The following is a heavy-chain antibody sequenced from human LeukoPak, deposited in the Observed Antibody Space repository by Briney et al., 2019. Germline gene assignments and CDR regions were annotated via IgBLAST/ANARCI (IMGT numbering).Heavy chain of an antibody. D-gene: IGHD2-15*01. CDR2: IYYSGST. J-gene: IGHJ4*02. Sequence: SETLSLTCTVSGGSISSSSYYWGWIRQPPGKGLEWIGSIYYSGSTYYNPSLKSRVTISVDTSKNQFSLKLSSVTAADTAVYYCARRSYCSGGSCYLGWGQGNLVTVSS. CDR3: ARRSYCSGGSCYLG. CDR1: GGSISSSSYY. V-gene: IGHV4-39*01.